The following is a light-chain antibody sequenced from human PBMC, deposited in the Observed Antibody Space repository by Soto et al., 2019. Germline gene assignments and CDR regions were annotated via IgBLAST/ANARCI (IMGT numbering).Light chain of an antibody. CDR3: QTWGTGIWV. CDR1: SGHSSYA. Sequence: QLVLTQSPSASASLGASVTLTCTLSSGHSSYAIAWHQQLPEKGPRYLMKLNSDGSHSKGDGIPDRFSGSSSGAERYLAIAGLLSEDEADYYCQTWGTGIWVFGGGTKLTVL. J-gene: IGLJ3*02. CDR2: LNSDGSH. V-gene: IGLV4-69*01.